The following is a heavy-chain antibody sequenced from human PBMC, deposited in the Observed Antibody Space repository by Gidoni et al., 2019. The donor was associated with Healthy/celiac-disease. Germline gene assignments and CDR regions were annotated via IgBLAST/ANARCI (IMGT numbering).Heavy chain of an antibody. CDR1: GFTFSSYW. Sequence: EVQLVESGGGLVQPGGSLRLSCAAFGFTFSSYWMHWVRQAQGKGLVWVSSIYSDGSSTSYADSVKGRFTISRDNAKNTLYLQMNSLRAEDTAVYYCARPYYDSSGYAPLDYWGQGTLVTVSS. CDR3: ARPYYDSSGYAPLDY. CDR2: IYSDGSST. V-gene: IGHV3-74*01. D-gene: IGHD3-22*01. J-gene: IGHJ4*02.